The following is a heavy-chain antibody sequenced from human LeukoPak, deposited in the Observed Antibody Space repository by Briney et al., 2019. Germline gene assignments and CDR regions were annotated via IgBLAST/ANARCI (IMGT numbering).Heavy chain of an antibody. CDR2: ISGSGGST. CDR3: AKDQFITMVRGVNPPSAFDI. V-gene: IGHV3-23*01. J-gene: IGHJ3*02. CDR1: GFTFSSYA. Sequence: PGGSLRLSCAASGFTFSSYAMSWVRQAPGKGLEWVSDISGSGGSTYYADSVKGRFTISRDNSKNTLYLQMNSLRAEDTAVYYCAKDQFITMVRGVNPPSAFDIWSQGTMVTVSS. D-gene: IGHD3-10*01.